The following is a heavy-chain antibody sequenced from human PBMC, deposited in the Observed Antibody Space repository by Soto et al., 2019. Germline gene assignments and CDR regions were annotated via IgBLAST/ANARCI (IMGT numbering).Heavy chain of an antibody. V-gene: IGHV3-30*03. D-gene: IGHD4-17*01. CDR1: GFTFSSYG. CDR2: ISYDGSNK. CDR3: AFPPDYGDYQDY. J-gene: IGHJ4*02. Sequence: QVQLVESGGGVVQPGRSLRLSCAASGFTFSSYGMHWVRQAPGKGLEWVAVISYDGSNKYYADSVKGRFTISRDNSKNTLYLQMNSLRAEDTAVYYCAFPPDYGDYQDYWGQGTLVTVSS.